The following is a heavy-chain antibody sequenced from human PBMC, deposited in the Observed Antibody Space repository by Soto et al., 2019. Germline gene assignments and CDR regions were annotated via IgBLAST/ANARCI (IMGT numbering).Heavy chain of an antibody. V-gene: IGHV3-23*01. CDR3: AKTVTVVVVAADFDY. Sequence: GGSLRLSCAASGFTFSSYAMSWVRQAPGKGLEWVSAISGSGGSTYYADSVKGRFTISRDNSKNTLYLQMNSLRAEDTAVYYCAKTVTVVVVAADFDYWGQGTLVTVSS. D-gene: IGHD2-15*01. CDR2: ISGSGGST. J-gene: IGHJ4*02. CDR1: GFTFSSYA.